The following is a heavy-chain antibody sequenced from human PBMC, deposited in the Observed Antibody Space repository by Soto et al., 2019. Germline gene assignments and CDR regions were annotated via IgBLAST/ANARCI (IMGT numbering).Heavy chain of an antibody. CDR2: LYSGGTT. CDR3: ARGRKDFDY. V-gene: IGHV3-53*02. CDR1: GFSVSSNY. Sequence: EVQLVETGGGLVQPGGSLRLSYAASGFSVSSNYMSWVRQAPGKGLEWVSVLYSGGTTYSADSVKGRFTISRDNSKNTLFLQMNTLRAEDTAVYYCARGRKDFDYWGQGTLVTVSS. J-gene: IGHJ4*02.